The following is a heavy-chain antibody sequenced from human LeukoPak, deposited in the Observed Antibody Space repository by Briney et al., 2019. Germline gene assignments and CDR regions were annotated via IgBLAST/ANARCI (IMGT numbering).Heavy chain of an antibody. J-gene: IGHJ4*02. CDR1: GFTFSSYG. CDR2: IRYDGSNK. V-gene: IGHV3-30*02. CDR3: AKDVYWNRRPGTFDY. D-gene: IGHD1-1*01. Sequence: GGSLRLSCAASGFTFSSYGMHWVRQAPGKGLEWVAFIRYDGSNKYYADSVKGRFTISRDNSKNTLYLQMNSLRAEDTAVYYCAKDVYWNRRPGTFDYWGQGTLVTVSS.